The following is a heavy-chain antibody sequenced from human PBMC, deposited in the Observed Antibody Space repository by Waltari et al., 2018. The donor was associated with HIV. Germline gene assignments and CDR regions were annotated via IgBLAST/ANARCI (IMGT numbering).Heavy chain of an antibody. CDR3: ARDPQYCSSTSCSYYFDY. CDR2: ISNDGSKK. Sequence: QVQLVESGGGVVQPGRSLRLSCAASGFTFSNYAVHWVRQAPGKGLEWLAVISNDGSKKYYADSVECRFTISRDNSKNTLYLKMNSLRAENTAVYYCARDPQYCSSTSCSYYFDYWGQGTLVTVSS. J-gene: IGHJ4*02. CDR1: GFTFSNYA. V-gene: IGHV3-30-3*01. D-gene: IGHD2-2*01.